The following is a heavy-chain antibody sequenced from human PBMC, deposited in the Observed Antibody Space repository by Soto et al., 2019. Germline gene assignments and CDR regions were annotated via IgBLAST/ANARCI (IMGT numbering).Heavy chain of an antibody. Sequence: QVQLQESGPGLVKPSQTLSLTCTVSGGSISSGGYYWSWIRQHPGKVLEWIGYIYYSGSTYYNPSLKSRVTISVDTSKNQFSLKLSSVTAADTAVYYCARGVYGSGSYYPLDYWGQGTLVTVSS. D-gene: IGHD3-10*01. CDR1: GGSISSGGYY. CDR2: IYYSGST. V-gene: IGHV4-31*03. J-gene: IGHJ4*02. CDR3: ARGVYGSGSYYPLDY.